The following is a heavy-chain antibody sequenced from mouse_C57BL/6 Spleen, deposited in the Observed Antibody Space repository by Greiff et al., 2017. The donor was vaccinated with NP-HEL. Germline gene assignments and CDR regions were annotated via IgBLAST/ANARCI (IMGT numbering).Heavy chain of an antibody. J-gene: IGHJ2*01. Sequence: EVNLVESGGDLVKPGGSLKLSCAASGFTFSSYGMSWVRQTPDKRLEWVATISSGGSYTYYPDSVKGRFPISRSNAKSPLYLHMSSLTSEETAIYYGARLKSHFDYWGEGTTLTVSS. CDR1: GFTFSSYG. CDR2: ISSGGSYT. V-gene: IGHV5-6*01. CDR3: ARLKSHFDY.